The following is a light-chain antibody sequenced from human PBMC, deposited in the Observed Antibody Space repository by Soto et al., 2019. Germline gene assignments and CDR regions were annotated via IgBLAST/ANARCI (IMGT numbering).Light chain of an antibody. J-gene: IGKJ1*01. CDR3: QQYGSLPKT. Sequence: ETVLTQSPGILSLSPGERATLSCRASQSVRSDYLAWFQQKPGQAPRLLIYGASTRAAGIPDRFDGSGSGTDFTLTITRLEPEDFAVYYCQQYGSLPKTCGQGTKVDIK. V-gene: IGKV3-20*01. CDR2: GAS. CDR1: QSVRSDY.